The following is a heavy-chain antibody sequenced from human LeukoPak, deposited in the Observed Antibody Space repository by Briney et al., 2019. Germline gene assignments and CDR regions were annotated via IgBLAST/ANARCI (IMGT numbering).Heavy chain of an antibody. V-gene: IGHV4-39*07. CDR3: ARDRSHSSGYYYAYWYFDL. J-gene: IGHJ2*01. D-gene: IGHD3-22*01. CDR2: IYYSGST. Sequence: SETLSLTCTVSGGSISGSSYYWGWIRQPPGKGLEWIGSIYYSGSTYYNPSLKSRVTISVDTSTNQFSLKLSSVTAADTAVYYCARDRSHSSGYYYAYWYFDLWGRGTLVTVSS. CDR1: GGSISGSSYY.